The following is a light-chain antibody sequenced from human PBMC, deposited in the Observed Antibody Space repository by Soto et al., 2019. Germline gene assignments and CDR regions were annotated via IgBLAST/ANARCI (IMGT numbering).Light chain of an antibody. V-gene: IGKV3-20*01. Sequence: IVLTQSPCTLSLSPGERATLSCRASQSVSSSYLAWYQQKPGQAPRLLIYGASSRATGIPDRFSGSGSGTDFTLTISRLEPEDFAVYYCQQYGSSPTFGPGTRWIS. CDR1: QSVSSSY. J-gene: IGKJ3*01. CDR3: QQYGSSPT. CDR2: GAS.